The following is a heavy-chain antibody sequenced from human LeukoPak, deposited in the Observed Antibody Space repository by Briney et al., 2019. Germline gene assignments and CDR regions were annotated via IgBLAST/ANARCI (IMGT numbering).Heavy chain of an antibody. CDR3: AGRAIIAAAGIDWFDP. Sequence: SETLSLTFAVYGGSFSGYYWSWIRQPPGKGLEWIGEINHSGSTNYNPSLKSRATISVDTSKNQFSLKLSSVTAADTAVYYCAGRAIIAAAGIDWFDPWGQGTLVTVSS. D-gene: IGHD6-13*01. J-gene: IGHJ5*02. V-gene: IGHV4-34*01. CDR2: INHSGST. CDR1: GGSFSGYY.